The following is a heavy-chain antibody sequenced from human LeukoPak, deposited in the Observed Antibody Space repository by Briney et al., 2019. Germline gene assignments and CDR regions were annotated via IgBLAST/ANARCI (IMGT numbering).Heavy chain of an antibody. CDR2: INPNSGGT. D-gene: IGHD1-26*01. CDR1: GYTFTGYY. J-gene: IGHJ4*02. V-gene: IGHV1-2*02. CDR3: ARAPEGATYNFDY. Sequence: VASVKVSCKASGYTFTGYYMHWVRQAPGQGLEWMGWINPNSGGTNYAQKFQGRVTMTRDTSISTAYMELSRLRSDDTAVYYCARAPEGATYNFDYWGQGTLVTVSS.